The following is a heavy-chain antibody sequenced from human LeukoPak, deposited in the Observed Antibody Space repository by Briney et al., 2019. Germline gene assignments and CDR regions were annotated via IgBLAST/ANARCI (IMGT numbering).Heavy chain of an antibody. V-gene: IGHV3-48*03. J-gene: IGHJ1*01. Sequence: GGSLRLSCAASGFTFSSYEMNWVRQAPGKGLEWVSYISSSGSTIYYADSVKGRFTISRDNAKNSLYLQTNSLRAEDTAVYYCARARIAVAGTGKYFQHWGQGTLVTVSS. CDR2: ISSSGSTI. CDR1: GFTFSSYE. CDR3: ARARIAVAGTGKYFQH. D-gene: IGHD6-19*01.